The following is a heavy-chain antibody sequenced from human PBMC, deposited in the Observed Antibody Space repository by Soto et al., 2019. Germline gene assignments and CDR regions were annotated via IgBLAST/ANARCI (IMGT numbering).Heavy chain of an antibody. D-gene: IGHD3-10*01. J-gene: IGHJ4*02. Sequence: SETLSLTCDVSGDSIRSANYFWSWIRQTPGKGLEWIGYLYYIGRSTYNPSLESRVTISLATSKIQFSLRLTSVTAADTAVYYCARVDGSGTFSVFDSWGQGTLVTVSS. V-gene: IGHV4-61*01. CDR2: LYYIGRS. CDR3: ARVDGSGTFSVFDS. CDR1: GDSIRSANYF.